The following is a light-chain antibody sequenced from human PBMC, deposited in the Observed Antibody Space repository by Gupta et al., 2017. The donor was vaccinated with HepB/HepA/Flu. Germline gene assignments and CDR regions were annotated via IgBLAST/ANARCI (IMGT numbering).Light chain of an antibody. CDR3: ASWDDSLIGLV. CDR1: SSNIGDNY. V-gene: IGLV1-47*01. J-gene: IGLJ2*01. CDR2: RNN. Sequence: QSVLTQPPSASGTPGQRVTISCSGSSSNIGDNYVSWFQHLPGTAPKLLIHRNNQRPSGVPDRFSGSKSGTSVSLAISGLRFEDEGDYYCASWDDSLIGLVFGGGTKLTVL.